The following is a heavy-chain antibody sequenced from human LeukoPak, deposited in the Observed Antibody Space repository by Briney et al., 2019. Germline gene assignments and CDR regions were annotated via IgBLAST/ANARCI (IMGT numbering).Heavy chain of an antibody. CDR3: AELGITMIGGV. V-gene: IGHV3-48*03. D-gene: IGHD3-10*02. Sequence: PGGSLGLSCAASGFPFSSYEMNWVRQAPGKGLEGVSYIISSGSTIYYADSVKGRFTISRDNTKNSLYLQMNSLRAEDTAVYYCAELGITMIGGVWGKGTTVTISS. CDR2: IISSGSTI. CDR1: GFPFSSYE. J-gene: IGHJ6*04.